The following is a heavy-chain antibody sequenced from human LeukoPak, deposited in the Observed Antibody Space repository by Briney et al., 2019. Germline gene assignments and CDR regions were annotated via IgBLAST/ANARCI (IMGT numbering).Heavy chain of an antibody. D-gene: IGHD4-17*01. CDR1: GGTFSSYA. V-gene: IGHV1-18*01. Sequence: GASVKVSCKASGGTFSSYAISWVRQAPGQGLEWMGWISAYNGNTNYAQKLQGRVTMTTDTSTSTAYMELRSLRSDDTAVYYCASGDFNYYFDYWGQGTLVTVSS. CDR2: ISAYNGNT. J-gene: IGHJ4*02. CDR3: ASGDFNYYFDY.